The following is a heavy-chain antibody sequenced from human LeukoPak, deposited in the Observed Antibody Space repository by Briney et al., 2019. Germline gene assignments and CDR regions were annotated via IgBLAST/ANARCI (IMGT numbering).Heavy chain of an antibody. CDR3: VATTVVTPLTVGFDY. J-gene: IGHJ4*02. CDR1: GFTFSTYA. D-gene: IGHD4-23*01. CDR2: ISGSGGST. Sequence: GGSLRLSCTASGFTFSTYAMNWVRQAPGKRLEWVSAISGSGGSTYYADSVKGRFTISRDNSKNTLYLQTNSLRAEDTAVYYCVATTVVTPLTVGFDYWGQGTLVTVSS. V-gene: IGHV3-23*01.